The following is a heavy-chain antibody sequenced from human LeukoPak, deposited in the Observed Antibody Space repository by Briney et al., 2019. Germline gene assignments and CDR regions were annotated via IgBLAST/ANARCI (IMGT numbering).Heavy chain of an antibody. CDR3: ARRSGSVIDY. CDR1: GGSISSGSYY. J-gene: IGHJ4*02. V-gene: IGHV4-61*02. D-gene: IGHD1-26*01. CDR2: IYTSGST. Sequence: PSQTLSPTCTVSGGSISSGSYYWSWIRQPAGKGLEWIGRIYTSGSTNYNPSLKSRVTISVDTSKNQFSLKLSSVTAADTAVYYCARRSGSVIDYWGQGTLVTVSS.